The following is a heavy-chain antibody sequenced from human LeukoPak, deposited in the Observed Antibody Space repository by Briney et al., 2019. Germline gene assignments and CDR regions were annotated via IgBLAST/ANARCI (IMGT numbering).Heavy chain of an antibody. CDR3: ARVQSDYYHTSGYPWDH. Sequence: GRSLRLSCAASGFTFDDYAMHWVRQAPGKCLEWVSAINWNSGNIGYADSVKGRFTISRDNTKNSLYLKMNSLRAEDTALYYCARVQSDYYHTSGYPWDHWGQGTLVTVSS. V-gene: IGHV3-9*01. CDR1: GFTFDDYA. CDR2: INWNSGNI. J-gene: IGHJ4*02. D-gene: IGHD3-22*01.